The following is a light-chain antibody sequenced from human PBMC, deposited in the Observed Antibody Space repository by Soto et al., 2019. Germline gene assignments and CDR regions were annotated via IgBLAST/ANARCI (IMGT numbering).Light chain of an antibody. CDR1: HGISSY. J-gene: IGKJ3*01. CDR3: QRYNSVTYT. CDR2: GAS. V-gene: IGKV1-27*01. Sequence: DIQMTQSPSSLSASVGDRVTITCRASHGISSYLAWYQQKPGKVPKLLIYGASTLHSGVPSRFSGRGSGTEFTPTIRRLQPEDVATYYCQRYNSVTYTFGPGTKVDIK.